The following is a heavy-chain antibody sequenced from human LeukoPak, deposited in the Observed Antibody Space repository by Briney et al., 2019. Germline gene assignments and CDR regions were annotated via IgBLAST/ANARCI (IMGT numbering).Heavy chain of an antibody. CDR2: ISSSGSTI. Sequence: GGSLRLSCAASGFTFSDCYMSWIRQAPGKGLEWVSYISSSGSTIYYADSVKGRFTISRDNAKNSLYLQMNSLRAEDTAVYYCARDTVVPAAFYYYYGMDVWGQGTTVTISS. CDR3: ARDTVVPAAFYYYYGMDV. D-gene: IGHD2-2*01. CDR1: GFTFSDCY. V-gene: IGHV3-11*01. J-gene: IGHJ6*02.